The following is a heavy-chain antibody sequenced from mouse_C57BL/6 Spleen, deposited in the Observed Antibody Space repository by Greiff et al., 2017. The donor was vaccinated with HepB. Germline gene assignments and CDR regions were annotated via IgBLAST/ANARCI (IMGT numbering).Heavy chain of an antibody. CDR2: INPNNGGT. Sequence: EVQLQQSGPELVKPGASVKISCKASGYTFTDYYMNWVKQSHGKSLEWIGDINPNNGGTSYNQKFKGKATLTVDKSSSTAYMELRSLTSEDSAVYYCARDDGNPLWFAYWGQGTLVTVSA. D-gene: IGHD2-1*01. J-gene: IGHJ3*01. V-gene: IGHV1-26*01. CDR3: ARDDGNPLWFAY. CDR1: GYTFTDYY.